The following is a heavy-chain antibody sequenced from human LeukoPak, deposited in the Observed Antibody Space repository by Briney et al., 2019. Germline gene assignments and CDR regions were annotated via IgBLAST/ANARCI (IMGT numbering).Heavy chain of an antibody. V-gene: IGHV1-69*05. CDR2: IIPIFGTA. CDR3: AREGSQEGFDY. CDR1: GGTFSSYA. Sequence: SVKVSRKASGGTFSSYAISWVRLAPGQGHEWMGRIIPIFGTANYAQKFQGRVTITTDESTSTAYMELSSLRSEDTAVYYCAREGSQEGFDYWGQGTLVTVSS. J-gene: IGHJ4*02.